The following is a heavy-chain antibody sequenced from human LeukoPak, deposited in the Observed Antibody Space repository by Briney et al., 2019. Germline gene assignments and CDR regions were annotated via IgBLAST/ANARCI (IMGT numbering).Heavy chain of an antibody. V-gene: IGHV4-59*08. D-gene: IGHD1-26*01. CDR2: IYYSGST. J-gene: IGHJ4*02. CDR3: ARVRIVVGATRYFDY. CDR1: GGSISSYY. Sequence: PSETLSLTCTVSGGSISSYYWSWIRQPPGKGLEWIGYIYYSGSTNYNPSLKSRVTISVDTSKNQFSLKLSSVTAADTAVYYCARVRIVVGATRYFDYWGQGTLVTVSS.